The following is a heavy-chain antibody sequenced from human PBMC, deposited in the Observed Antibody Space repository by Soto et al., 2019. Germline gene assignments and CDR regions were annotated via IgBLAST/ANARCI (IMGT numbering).Heavy chain of an antibody. D-gene: IGHD4-17*01. Sequence: EVQLLESGGGLVQPGGSLRLSCAASGFTFSSYAMSWVRQAPGKGLEWVSAISGSGGSTYYADSVKGRFTSSRDNSKNTLYLQMNSLRAEDTAVYYCAKRVFRMYGDYAEDAFDIWGQGTMVTVSS. CDR2: ISGSGGST. CDR3: AKRVFRMYGDYAEDAFDI. CDR1: GFTFSSYA. J-gene: IGHJ3*02. V-gene: IGHV3-23*01.